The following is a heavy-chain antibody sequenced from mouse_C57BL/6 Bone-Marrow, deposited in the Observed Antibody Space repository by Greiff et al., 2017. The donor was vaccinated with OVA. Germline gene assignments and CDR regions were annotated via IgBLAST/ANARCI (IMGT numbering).Heavy chain of an antibody. V-gene: IGHV1-69*01. CDR2: IDPSDSYT. J-gene: IGHJ2*01. Sequence: QVQLQQPGAELVMPGASVKLSCKASGYTFTSYWMHWVKQRPGQGLEWIGEIDPSDSYTNYNQKFKGKSTLTVDKSSSTAYMQLSSLTSEDSAVYYSARGEKSYGSSLYYFDDWGKGTTLTVSS. CDR1: GYTFTSYW. CDR3: ARGEKSYGSSLYYFDD. D-gene: IGHD1-1*01.